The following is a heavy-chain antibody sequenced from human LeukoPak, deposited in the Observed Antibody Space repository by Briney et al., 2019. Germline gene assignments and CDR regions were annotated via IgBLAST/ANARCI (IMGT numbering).Heavy chain of an antibody. CDR2: INPNSGGT. V-gene: IGHV1-2*02. CDR3: ARAAVDYGDPPGDY. Sequence: ASVKVSCTASGYTFTGYYMHWVRQAPGQGLEWMGWINPNSGGTNYAQKFQGRVTMTRDTSISTAYMKLSRLRSDDTAVYYCARAAVDYGDPPGDYWGQGTLVTVSS. J-gene: IGHJ4*02. D-gene: IGHD4-17*01. CDR1: GYTFTGYY.